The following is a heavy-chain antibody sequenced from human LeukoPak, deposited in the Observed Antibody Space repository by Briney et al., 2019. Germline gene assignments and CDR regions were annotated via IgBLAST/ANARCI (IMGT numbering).Heavy chain of an antibody. V-gene: IGHV2-5*02. CDR1: GISLPTTAVG. CDR2: TYSDDDM. J-gene: IGHJ4*02. D-gene: IGHD2-15*01. CDR3: AHSDGVCKHSTCYDHFDK. Sequence: KVPGPTLVKPTQPVTPSGIFAGISLPTTAVGVGWIRHPPGKALEGLAPTYSDDDMRYSQSLKSRLNISRDVSRHLVVLRVTNMGPLDRATYYCAHSDGVCKHSTCYDHFDKWGQGTLVTVSS.